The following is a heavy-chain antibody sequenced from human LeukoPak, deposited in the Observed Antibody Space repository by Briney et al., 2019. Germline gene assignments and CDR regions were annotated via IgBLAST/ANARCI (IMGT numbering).Heavy chain of an antibody. J-gene: IGHJ4*02. CDR2: IKQDGSEK. Sequence: GGSLRLSCAASGFTLSSYWMTWVRQAPGKGLEWVAHIKQDGSEKYYVDSVKGRFTISRDNAKNSLYLQMNSLRAEDTAVYYCARGSYQLLWGGQGTLVTVSS. D-gene: IGHD2-2*01. CDR3: ARGSYQLLW. V-gene: IGHV3-7*01. CDR1: GFTLSSYW.